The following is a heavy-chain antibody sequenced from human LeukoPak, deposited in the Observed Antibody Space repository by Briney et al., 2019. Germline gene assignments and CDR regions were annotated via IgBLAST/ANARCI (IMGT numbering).Heavy chain of an antibody. Sequence: PSETLSLTCTVSGGSISSSSYYWGWIRQPPGKGLEWIGSIYYSGSTYYNPSLKSRVTISVDTSKNQFSLKLSSVTAADTAVYYCAKVGWRYGYEIDYWGQGTLVTVSS. V-gene: IGHV4-39*01. CDR1: GGSISSSSYY. D-gene: IGHD5-18*01. CDR3: AKVGWRYGYEIDY. CDR2: IYYSGST. J-gene: IGHJ4*02.